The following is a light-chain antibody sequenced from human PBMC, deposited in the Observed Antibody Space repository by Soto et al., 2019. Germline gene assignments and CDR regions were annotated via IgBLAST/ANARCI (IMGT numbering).Light chain of an antibody. CDR3: QTWGTGFQF. CDR2: LNNDGSH. CDR1: SGHSSYA. J-gene: IGLJ2*01. Sequence: QSVLTQSHSASASLGASVKLTCTLSSGHSSYAIAWHQKQPGKGPRYLMDLNNDGSHTKGDGIPDRFSGSSSGADRYLIISSLQSEDEAYYYCQTWGTGFQFFGGGTKVTVL. V-gene: IGLV4-69*01.